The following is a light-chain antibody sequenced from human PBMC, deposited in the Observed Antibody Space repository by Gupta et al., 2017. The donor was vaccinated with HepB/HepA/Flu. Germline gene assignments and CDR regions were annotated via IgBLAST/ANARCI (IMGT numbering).Light chain of an antibody. CDR1: QSVGGRY. CDR2: GTS. J-gene: IGKJ1*01. Sequence: EIVLTQSPPTLSLSPGDRATLSCRASQSVGGRYLAWYQQKPAQAPRLLFFGTSTRNAGVPDRFSGSGSGTDFTLTITRLEPEDFAVYCCQQDDDSPWTFGPGTKVEIK. CDR3: QQDDDSPWT. V-gene: IGKV3-20*01.